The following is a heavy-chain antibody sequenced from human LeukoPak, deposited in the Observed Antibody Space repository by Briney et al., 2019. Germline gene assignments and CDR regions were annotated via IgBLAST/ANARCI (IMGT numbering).Heavy chain of an antibody. J-gene: IGHJ4*02. V-gene: IGHV3-30*02. D-gene: IGHD1-26*01. CDR1: GFTFSTYG. Sequence: GGSLRLSCAASGFTFSTYGMHWVRQAPGKGLEWVAFIRYDGSNKYYADSVKGRFTISRDNAKNSLYLQMNSLRAEDTALYYCARGLVGSTTTLFDYWGQGTLVTISS. CDR2: IRYDGSNK. CDR3: ARGLVGSTTTLFDY.